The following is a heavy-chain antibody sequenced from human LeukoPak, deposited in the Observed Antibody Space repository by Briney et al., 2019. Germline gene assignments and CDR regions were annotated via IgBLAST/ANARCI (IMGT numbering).Heavy chain of an antibody. CDR2: IYYTGST. Sequence: SETLTLTCTVSGGSISSYYWSWIRQPPGKGLEWIGYIYYTGSTDYNPSLKSRVAISVDTSKNQFSLKLSSVTAADTAVYYCARGSKAAPGTFDYWGQGTLVTVSS. V-gene: IGHV4-59*01. CDR3: ARGSKAAPGTFDY. J-gene: IGHJ4*02. D-gene: IGHD6-13*01. CDR1: GGSISSYY.